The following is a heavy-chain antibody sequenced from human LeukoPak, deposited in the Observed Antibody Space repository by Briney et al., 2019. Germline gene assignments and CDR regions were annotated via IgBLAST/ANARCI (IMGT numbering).Heavy chain of an antibody. CDR3: ASSHDSSGND. CDR1: GFSFSSYW. Sequence: GGSLRLSCVASGFSFSSYWMAWVRQAPGKGLEWVANIKYDGSHKYYVDSVKGRFTISRDNAKNSAYLQMNSLRVDDMAVYFCASSHDSSGNDWGQGTMVTVSS. D-gene: IGHD3-22*01. V-gene: IGHV3-7*01. CDR2: IKYDGSHK. J-gene: IGHJ4*02.